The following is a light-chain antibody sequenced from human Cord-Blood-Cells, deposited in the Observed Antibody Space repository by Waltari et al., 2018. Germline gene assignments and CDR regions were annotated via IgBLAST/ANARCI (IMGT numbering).Light chain of an antibody. J-gene: IGLJ1*01. CDR1: SSDVGGYNY. CDR3: SSYTSSSTLV. CDR2: DVS. V-gene: IGLV2-14*01. Sequence: QSALTQPASVSGSPGQSITISCTGTSSDVGGYNYVSWYQQHPGKAPKLIIYDVSNRPAGVSNRFSVSKSGNTASLTISWLQAEDEADYYCSSYTSSSTLVFGTGTKVTVL.